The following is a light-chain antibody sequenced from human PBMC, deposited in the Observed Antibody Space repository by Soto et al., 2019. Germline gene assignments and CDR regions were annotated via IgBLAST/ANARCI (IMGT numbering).Light chain of an antibody. J-gene: IGLJ2*01. CDR2: DVS. CDR3: TSFTSASTQV. Sequence: QSVLTQPASVSGSPGQSITISCTGTSRDVGAYNYVSWYQQHPGKAPKLMIYDVSNRPSGVSNRFSGSKSGNTASLTISGLQAEDEADYYCTSFTSASTQVFGGGTKLTVL. CDR1: SRDVGAYNY. V-gene: IGLV2-14*01.